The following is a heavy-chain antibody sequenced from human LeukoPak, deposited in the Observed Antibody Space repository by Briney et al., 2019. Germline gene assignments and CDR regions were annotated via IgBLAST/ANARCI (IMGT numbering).Heavy chain of an antibody. Sequence: GGSLRLSCAASGFTFSSYEMNWVRQAPGKGLEWVSYISSSGSTIYYADSVKGRFTISRDNAKNSLYLQMNSLRAEDTAVYCCAREPPGGYDILTGYYRKGAFDIWGQGTMVTVSS. CDR2: ISSSGSTI. V-gene: IGHV3-48*03. CDR1: GFTFSSYE. CDR3: AREPPGGYDILTGYYRKGAFDI. J-gene: IGHJ3*02. D-gene: IGHD3-9*01.